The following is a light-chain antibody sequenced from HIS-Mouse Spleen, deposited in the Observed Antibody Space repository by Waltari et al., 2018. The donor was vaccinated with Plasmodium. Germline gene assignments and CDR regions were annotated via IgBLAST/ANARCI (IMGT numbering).Light chain of an antibody. J-gene: IGLJ2*01. V-gene: IGLV3-1*01. CDR1: QLGYKY. Sequence: SYELTQPPSVSVSPGQTAIITCSGDQLGYKYACWYQQKPGQSPVLVIYQDSKRPSGIPERFSGSNSGNTATLTISGTQAMDEADNYCQAWDSSTVVFGGGTKLTVL. CDR2: QDS. CDR3: QAWDSSTVV.